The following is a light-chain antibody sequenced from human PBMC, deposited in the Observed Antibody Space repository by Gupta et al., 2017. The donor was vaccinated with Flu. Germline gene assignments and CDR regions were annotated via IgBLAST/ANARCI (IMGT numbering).Light chain of an antibody. CDR1: SSNIGTYT. CDR2: NSS. V-gene: IGLV1-44*01. Sequence: QSVLPQPPSASGTPGQSVPISCSGSSSNIGTYTVNWYQHVPGAAPKLVVYNSSQRPSGVPDRFSGSRSGTSASLAISGLQSEDEADYYCAAWDDSLNGVLFGGGTKLTVL. CDR3: AAWDDSLNGVL. J-gene: IGLJ3*02.